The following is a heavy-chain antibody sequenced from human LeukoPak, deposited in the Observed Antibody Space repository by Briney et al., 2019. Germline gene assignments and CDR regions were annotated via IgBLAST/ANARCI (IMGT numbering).Heavy chain of an antibody. Sequence: ASVKVSCKASGYTFTSYYMHWVRQAPGQGLEWMGIINPSGGSTSYAQKFQGRVTMTRDTSTSTVYMELSSLRSEDTAVYYCARDGISHCSSTSRYTMRGWFDPWGQGTLVTVSS. CDR3: ARDGISHCSSTSRYTMRGWFDP. J-gene: IGHJ5*02. CDR2: INPSGGST. V-gene: IGHV1-46*01. CDR1: GYTFTSYY. D-gene: IGHD2-2*02.